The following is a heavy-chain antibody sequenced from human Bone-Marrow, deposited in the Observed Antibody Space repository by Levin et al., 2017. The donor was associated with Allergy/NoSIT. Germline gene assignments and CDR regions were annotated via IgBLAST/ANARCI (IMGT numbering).Heavy chain of an antibody. Sequence: GGSLRLSCAASGFTVSNNQMNWVRQFPGKGLEWVSLIYSNGDTNYADSVKGRFIISRDNSKNTLYLQMNSLRAEDTAIYYCARDVFRIINDCWGQGTLVTVSS. CDR3: ARDVFRIINDC. J-gene: IGHJ4*02. CDR1: GFTVSNNQ. D-gene: IGHD3-10*01. CDR2: IYSNGDT. V-gene: IGHV3-66*01.